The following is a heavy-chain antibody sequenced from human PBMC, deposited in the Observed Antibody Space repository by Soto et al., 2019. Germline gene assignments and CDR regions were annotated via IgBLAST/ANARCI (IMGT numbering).Heavy chain of an antibody. J-gene: IGHJ4*02. CDR2: IYSSGST. Sequence: QVQLQESGPGLVKPSQTLSLTCTVSGGSIPSGDYYWSWSLQPQGKVLEWIGYIYSSGSTYYNPSLKRRVTISVDTSKTQFSLKLSSVTAADTAVYYCARTMVRGVPIDYWGQGTLVTVSS. D-gene: IGHD3-10*01. V-gene: IGHV4-30-4*01. CDR1: GGSIPSGDYY. CDR3: ARTMVRGVPIDY.